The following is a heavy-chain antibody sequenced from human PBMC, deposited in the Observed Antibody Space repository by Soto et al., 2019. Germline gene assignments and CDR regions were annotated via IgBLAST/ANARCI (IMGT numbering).Heavy chain of an antibody. CDR2: IDPSDSYT. J-gene: IGHJ3*02. V-gene: IGHV5-10-1*03. CDR1: GYSFTSYW. D-gene: IGHD1-26*01. Sequence: EVQLVQSGAEVKKPGESLRISCKGSGYSFTSYWISWVRQMPGKGLEWMGRIDPSDSYTNYSPSFQGHVTISADKSIITAYLQWSSLKATDTAMYYCARPRPTRLIRELQFDAFDIWGQGTMVTVSS. CDR3: ARPRPTRLIRELQFDAFDI.